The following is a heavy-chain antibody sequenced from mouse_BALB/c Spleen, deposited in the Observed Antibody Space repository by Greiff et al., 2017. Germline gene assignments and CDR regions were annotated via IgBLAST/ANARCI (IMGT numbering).Heavy chain of an antibody. Sequence: EVKLMESGGGLVKPGGSLKLSCAASGFTFSSYAMSWVRQSPEKRLEWVAEISSGGSYTYYPDTVTGRFTISRDNAKNTLYLEMSSLRSEDTAMYYCASGEDFYYFDYWGQGTTLTVSS. J-gene: IGHJ2*01. CDR1: GFTFSSYA. CDR2: ISSGGSYT. V-gene: IGHV5-9-4*01. CDR3: ASGEDFYYFDY.